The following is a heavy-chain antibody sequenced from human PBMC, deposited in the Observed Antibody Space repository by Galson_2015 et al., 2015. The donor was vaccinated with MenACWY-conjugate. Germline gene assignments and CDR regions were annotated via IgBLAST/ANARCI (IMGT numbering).Heavy chain of an antibody. V-gene: IGHV3-30*04. CDR1: GFPLSNYA. Sequence: SLRLSCAASGFPLSNYAMYWVRQAPGKGLEWVAVISSDGSNKYYADSVKGRFTISRDNSKNTLNLLMNSPRAEDTSFYFCARRGGFCSGTNCYGIDYWGQGTLVTVSS. J-gene: IGHJ4*02. D-gene: IGHD2-15*01. CDR3: ARRGGFCSGTNCYGIDY. CDR2: ISSDGSNK.